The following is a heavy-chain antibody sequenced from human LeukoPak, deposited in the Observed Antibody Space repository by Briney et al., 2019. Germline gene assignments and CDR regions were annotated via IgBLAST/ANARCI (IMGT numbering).Heavy chain of an antibody. J-gene: IGHJ4*02. D-gene: IGHD1-26*01. CDR1: GFTFSTYW. V-gene: IGHV3-74*01. CDR2: INSDGSST. CDR3: ARGTGSYYSLGY. Sequence: GGPLKLSGAPPGFTFSTYWMHWVGQAPGKGRGWVSRINSDGSSTSYADSVKGRFTISRDNAKNTLYLQMDSLRAEDTAMYYCARGTGSYYSLGYWGQGTLVTVSS.